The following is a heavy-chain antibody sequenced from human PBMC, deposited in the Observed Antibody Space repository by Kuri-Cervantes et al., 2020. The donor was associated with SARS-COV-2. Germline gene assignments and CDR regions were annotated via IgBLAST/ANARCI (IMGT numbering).Heavy chain of an antibody. CDR2: ISYSGST. V-gene: IGHV4-59*01. CDR3: ARWTAAALDY. D-gene: IGHD6-13*01. J-gene: IGHJ4*02. CDR1: GGSISSYY. Sequence: SCTVSGGSISSYYWSWLRQPPRKGLKRIGYISYSGSTNYNPSLKSRVTISVDTSKNQFSLKLSSVTAADTAVYYCARWTAAALDYWGQGTLVTVSS.